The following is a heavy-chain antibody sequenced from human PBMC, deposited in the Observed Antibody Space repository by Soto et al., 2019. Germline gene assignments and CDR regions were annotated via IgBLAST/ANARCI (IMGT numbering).Heavy chain of an antibody. Sequence: EVQLLESGGGFIQPGGSLRLFCAASGFTFSNYAMTCVRQAPGKGLEWGSTITSANYPFYGATVKGRFTISRDNSKNTLDLQMNSLRAADTAVYYCAKTDKYNSQSSGWANRFDHWGQGTLVTVSS. V-gene: IGHV3-23*01. CDR3: AKTDKYNSQSSGWANRFDH. CDR2: ITSANYP. CDR1: GFTFSNYA. J-gene: IGHJ4*02. D-gene: IGHD6-19*01.